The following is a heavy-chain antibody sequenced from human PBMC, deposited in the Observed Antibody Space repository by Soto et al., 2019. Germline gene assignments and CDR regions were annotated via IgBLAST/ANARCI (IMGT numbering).Heavy chain of an antibody. CDR2: ISGSGGST. J-gene: IGHJ4*02. CDR1: GFTFSSYA. V-gene: IGHV3-23*01. Sequence: EVQLLESGGGLVQPGGSLRLSCAASGFTFSSYAMSWVRQAPGKGLEWVSAISGSGGSTYYADSVKGRCTISRDNSKNPLYVQMNSLGAGDTAVYYCAKGWFVTVTNDYFDYWGQGALVTGSS. CDR3: AKGWFVTVTNDYFDY. D-gene: IGHD4-4*01.